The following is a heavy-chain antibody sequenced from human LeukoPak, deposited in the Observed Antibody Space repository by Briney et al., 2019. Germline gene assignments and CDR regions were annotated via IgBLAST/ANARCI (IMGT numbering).Heavy chain of an antibody. V-gene: IGHV4-61*05. J-gene: IGHJ3*02. D-gene: IGHD3-3*01. CDR3: ARTRFSSRAFDI. CDR1: GGSISSSSYY. Sequence: PSETLSLTCTVSGGSISSSSYYWGWIRQPPGKGLEWIGYIYYSGSTNYNPSLESRVTISVDTSKNQFSLKLSSVTAADTAVYYCARTRFSSRAFDIWGQGTMVTVSS. CDR2: IYYSGST.